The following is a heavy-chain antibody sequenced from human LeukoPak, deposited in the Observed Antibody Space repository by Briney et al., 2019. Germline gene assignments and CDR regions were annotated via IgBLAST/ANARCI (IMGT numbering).Heavy chain of an antibody. CDR1: GFTFSSYA. Sequence: GGSLRLSCAASGFTFSSYAMSWVRQAPGKGLEWVSAISAGGGSTYYADSVKGRFTISRDNSKNTLYLQMSSLRAEDTAVYYCAKSSYSPSSRWFDPCGQGTLVTVSS. D-gene: IGHD6-6*01. V-gene: IGHV3-23*01. J-gene: IGHJ5*02. CDR2: ISAGGGST. CDR3: AKSSYSPSSRWFDP.